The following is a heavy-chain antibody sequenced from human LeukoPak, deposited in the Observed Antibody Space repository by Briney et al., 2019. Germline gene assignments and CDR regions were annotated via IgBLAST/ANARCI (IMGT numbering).Heavy chain of an antibody. V-gene: IGHV4-38-2*02. CDR3: ARYQGDNYYYMDV. CDR2: IYHSGST. J-gene: IGHJ6*03. Sequence: SETLSLTCTVSGYSISSGYYWGWIRQPPGKGLEWIGSIYHSGSTYYNPSLKSRVTISVDTSKNQFSLKLSSVTAADTAVYYCARYQGDNYYYMDVWGKGTTVTVSS. CDR1: GYSISSGYY.